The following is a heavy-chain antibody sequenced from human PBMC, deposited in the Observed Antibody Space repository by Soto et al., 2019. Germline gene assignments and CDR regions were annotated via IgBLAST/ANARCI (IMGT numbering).Heavy chain of an antibody. V-gene: IGHV3-48*02. CDR1: GFTFNSYS. CDR2: ITGSSSAI. Sequence: EVHLVESGGGSVQPGGSLRLSCAASGFTFNSYSMHWVRQATGKGLEWVSYITGSSSAIYYADSVKGRFTISRDNAKNSLSLQMNSLRDEDTAVYYCARGYCNGGSCYPGIYWGQGTLVSVSS. D-gene: IGHD2-15*01. J-gene: IGHJ4*02. CDR3: ARGYCNGGSCYPGIY.